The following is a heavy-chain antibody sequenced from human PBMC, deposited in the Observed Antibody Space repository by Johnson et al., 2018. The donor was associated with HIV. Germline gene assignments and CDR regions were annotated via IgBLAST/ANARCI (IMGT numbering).Heavy chain of an antibody. CDR2: INWNGGST. Sequence: VQLVESGGGLVQPGGSLRLSCAASGFTFSSYAMSWVRQAPGKGLEWVSGINWNGGSTGYADSVKGRFTISRDNAKNSRYLQMNSLRADDTAWDYCARGVGSTTGAAFDIGGQGTMVTVSS. CDR1: GFTFSSYA. V-gene: IGHV3-20*04. CDR3: ARGVGSTTGAAFDI. J-gene: IGHJ3*02. D-gene: IGHD1-26*01.